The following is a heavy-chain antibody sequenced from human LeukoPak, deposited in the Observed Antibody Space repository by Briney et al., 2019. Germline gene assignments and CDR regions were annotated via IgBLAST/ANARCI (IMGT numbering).Heavy chain of an antibody. V-gene: IGHV4-34*01. CDR2: INHSGST. Sequence: QPSETLSLTCAVYGGSFSGYYWSWIRQPPGKGLEWIGEINHSGSTNYNPSLKSRVTISVDTSKNQFSLKLSSVTAADTAVYYCARVESGFDHWDQGTLVTVSS. CDR1: GGSFSGYY. J-gene: IGHJ5*02. CDR3: ARVESGFDH.